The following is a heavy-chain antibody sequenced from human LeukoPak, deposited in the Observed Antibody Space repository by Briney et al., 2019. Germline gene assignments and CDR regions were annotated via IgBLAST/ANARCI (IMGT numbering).Heavy chain of an antibody. CDR1: GYTFTSYY. D-gene: IGHD3-22*01. J-gene: IGHJ4*02. CDR2: INPSGGST. CDR3: ARDSSGRITMIVGTV. V-gene: IGHV1-46*03. Sequence: ASVKVSCKASGYTFTSYYMRWVRQAPGQGLEWMGIINPSGGSTSYAQKFQGRVTMTRDTSTSTVYMELSSLRSEDTAVYYCARDSSGRITMIVGTVWGQGTLVTVSS.